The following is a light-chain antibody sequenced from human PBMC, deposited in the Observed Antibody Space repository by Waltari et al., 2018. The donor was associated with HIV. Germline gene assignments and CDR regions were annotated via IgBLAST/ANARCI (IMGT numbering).Light chain of an antibody. CDR2: KDT. CDR1: SLSDQS. Sequence: SYELTQPPSVSVSPGQPARITSPGDSLSDQSVYWYQQKPGQAPVLVMYKDTERPSGIPQRFFGSTSGTTVTLTIDGVQAEDEADYYCQSADTSDTYYVFGSGTHVTVL. V-gene: IGLV3-25*03. CDR3: QSADTSDTYYV. J-gene: IGLJ1*01.